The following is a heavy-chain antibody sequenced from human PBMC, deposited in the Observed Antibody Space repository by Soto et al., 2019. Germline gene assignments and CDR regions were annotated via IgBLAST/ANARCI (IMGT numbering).Heavy chain of an antibody. CDR2: IRAYNGNT. J-gene: IGHJ5*02. V-gene: IGHV1-18*01. Sequence: GASVKVSCKASGYTFSIYGISWVRQAPGQGLEWMGWIRAYNGNTNYAQKLQGRVTMTRNTSISTAYMELSSLRSEDTAVYYCARGLSRREFNWNPQFDPWGQGTLVTVSS. CDR1: GYTFSIYG. CDR3: ARGLSRREFNWNPQFDP. D-gene: IGHD1-1*01.